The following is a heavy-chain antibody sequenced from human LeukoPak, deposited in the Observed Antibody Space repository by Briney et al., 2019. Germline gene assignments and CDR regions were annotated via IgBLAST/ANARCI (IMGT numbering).Heavy chain of an antibody. D-gene: IGHD3-10*01. CDR3: ARGSRSGDY. CDR1: GYTFTNYD. V-gene: IGHV1-8*01. CDR2: MNPNSGNT. Sequence: ASAKVSCKPSGYTFTNYDINWVRQATGQGLEWMGWMNPNSGNTGYAQKFQGRVTMTRNISTSTAYMELSSLRSEDTAVYYCARGSRSGDYWGQGTQVTVSS. J-gene: IGHJ4*02.